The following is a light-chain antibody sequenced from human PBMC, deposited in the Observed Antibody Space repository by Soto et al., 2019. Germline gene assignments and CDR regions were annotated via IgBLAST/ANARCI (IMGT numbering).Light chain of an antibody. J-gene: IGKJ3*01. V-gene: IGKV1-39*01. CDR1: QTIGKY. Sequence: DIQMTQSPSSLSASVGDRVTITCRASQTIGKYLNWYQQKPGKAPKLLIYAASTLQSGVPSRFSGSGSGTDFTLTISSLQPEDFATYYCQQMYSASLFTLGPGTKVDFK. CDR3: QQMYSASLFT. CDR2: AAS.